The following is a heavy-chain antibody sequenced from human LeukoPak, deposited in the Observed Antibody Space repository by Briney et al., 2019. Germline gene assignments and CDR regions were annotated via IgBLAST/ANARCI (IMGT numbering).Heavy chain of an antibody. V-gene: IGHV1-8*01. CDR2: MNPNSGNT. J-gene: IGHJ5*02. D-gene: IGHD2-2*02. Sequence: ASVKVSCKASGYTFTSYDINWVRQATGQGLGWMGWMNPNSGNTGYAQKFQGRVTMTRNTSISTAYMELSSLRSEDTAVYYCARGASRRVPAAISWGQGTLVTVSS. CDR3: ARGASRRVPAAIS. CDR1: GYTFTSYD.